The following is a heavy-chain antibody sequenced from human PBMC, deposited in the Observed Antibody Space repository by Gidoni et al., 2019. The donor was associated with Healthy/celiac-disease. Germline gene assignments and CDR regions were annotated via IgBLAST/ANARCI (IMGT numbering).Heavy chain of an antibody. V-gene: IGHV3-30-3*01. CDR1: GFTFSTYA. D-gene: IGHD1-26*01. CDR2: ISYDGSNK. Sequence: QVQLVEPGGGVVQPGRSLRLPCAASGFTFSTYAMHWVRQAPGKGLEWVAVISYDGSNKYYADSVKGRFTISRDNSKNTLYLQMNSLRAEDTAVYYCARGGVGASSGGDAFDIWGQGTMVTVSS. J-gene: IGHJ3*02. CDR3: ARGGVGASSGGDAFDI.